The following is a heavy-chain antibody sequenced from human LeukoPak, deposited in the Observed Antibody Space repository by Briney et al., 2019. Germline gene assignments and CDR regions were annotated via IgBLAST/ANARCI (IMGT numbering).Heavy chain of an antibody. Sequence: SETLSLTCTVSGGSITSGNNYWNWIRQSPGKGLEWIGFIYSGGRTNYNPFLRSWVVISADTSKNQISLRVDSMTAADTAVYYCVKAPTVAGSYGWFDPWGQGTLVTVSS. CDR2: IYSGGRT. J-gene: IGHJ5*02. CDR3: VKAPTVAGSYGWFDP. CDR1: GGSITSGNNY. V-gene: IGHV4-30-4*08. D-gene: IGHD6-19*01.